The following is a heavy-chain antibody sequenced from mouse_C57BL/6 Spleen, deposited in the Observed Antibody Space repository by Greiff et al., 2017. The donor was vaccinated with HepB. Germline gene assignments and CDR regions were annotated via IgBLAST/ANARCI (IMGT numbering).Heavy chain of an antibody. CDR3: AREGIYYYGSSPMDY. CDR2: INPSNGGT. Sequence: VQLQQSGTELVKPGASVKLSCKASGYTFTSYWMHWVKQRPGQGLEWIGNINPSNGGTNYNEKFKSKATLTVDKSSSTAYMQLSSLTSEDSAVYYCAREGIYYYGSSPMDYWGQGTSVTVSS. J-gene: IGHJ4*01. CDR1: GYTFTSYW. D-gene: IGHD1-1*01. V-gene: IGHV1-53*01.